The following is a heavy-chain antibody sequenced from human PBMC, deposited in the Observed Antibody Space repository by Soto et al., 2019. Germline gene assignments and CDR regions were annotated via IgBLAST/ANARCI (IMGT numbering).Heavy chain of an antibody. Sequence: GGSLRLSCAASGFTFSSYWMSWIRQAPGKGLEWVANIKQEGSEKYYVDSVKGRFTISRDNAKNSLYLQMNSLRAEDTAVYYCARAYRSGPRRAYSSGWDYFDYWGQGTLVTVSS. CDR3: ARAYRSGPRRAYSSGWDYFDY. D-gene: IGHD6-19*01. CDR1: GFTFSSYW. CDR2: IKQEGSEK. V-gene: IGHV3-7*03. J-gene: IGHJ4*02.